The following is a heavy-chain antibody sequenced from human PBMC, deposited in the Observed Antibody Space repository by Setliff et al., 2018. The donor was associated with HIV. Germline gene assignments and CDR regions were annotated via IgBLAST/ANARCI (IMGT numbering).Heavy chain of an antibody. J-gene: IGHJ4*02. V-gene: IGHV4-4*02. CDR3: AGGPGTTSIDY. Sequence: PSETLSLTCAVSGGSISSNKWWSWVRQPPGKGLEWIGEIYHSGSTKYNPSLKSRVTISVDKSKNQFSLNLTSVTAADTAVYYCAGGPGTTSIDYWAQGTLVTVSS. CDR1: GGSISSNKW. D-gene: IGHD1-26*01. CDR2: IYHSGST.